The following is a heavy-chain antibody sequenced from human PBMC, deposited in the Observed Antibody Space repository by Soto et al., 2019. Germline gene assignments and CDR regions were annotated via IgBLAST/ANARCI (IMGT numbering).Heavy chain of an antibody. Sequence: XSVKVSCKASVYTFTSYAMHWVRQAPGQSLEWMGWINAGNGNTKYSQKFQGRVTITRDTSASTAYMELSSLRSEDTAVYYCARVGSGGVYYYDSSGYYYDYWGQGTLVTVSS. CDR1: VYTFTSYA. CDR3: ARVGSGGVYYYDSSGYYYDY. J-gene: IGHJ4*02. D-gene: IGHD3-22*01. CDR2: INAGNGNT. V-gene: IGHV1-3*01.